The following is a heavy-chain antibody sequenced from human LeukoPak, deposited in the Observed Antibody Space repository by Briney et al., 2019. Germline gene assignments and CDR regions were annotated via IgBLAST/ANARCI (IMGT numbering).Heavy chain of an antibody. CDR3: GILEWLLS. CDR2: ISSSSSYI. D-gene: IGHD3-3*01. V-gene: IGHV3-21*01. CDR1: GFIFSNYG. Sequence: KSGGSLRLSCAASGFIFSNYGMNWVRQAPGKGLEWVSSISSSSSYIYYADSVKGRFTISRDNAKNSLYLQMNSLRAEDTAVYYCGILEWLLSWGQGTLVTVSS. J-gene: IGHJ4*02.